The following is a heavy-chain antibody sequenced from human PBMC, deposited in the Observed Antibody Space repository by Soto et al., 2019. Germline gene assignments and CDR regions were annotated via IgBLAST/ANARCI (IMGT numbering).Heavy chain of an antibody. CDR3: ANGGGEEQGLGHEGISYYHYYMDV. J-gene: IGHJ6*03. CDR1: GFTFSSYA. D-gene: IGHD6-19*01. CDR2: ISGSGGRT. Sequence: EVQLLESGGGLVQPGGSLRLSCAASGFTFSSYAMSWVRQAPGKGLEWVSVISGSGGRTYYADSVKGRFTISRDNSKNTLYLEMDSLRAEDTAVYYCANGGGEEQGLGHEGISYYHYYMDVWGKGTTVTVSS. V-gene: IGHV3-23*01.